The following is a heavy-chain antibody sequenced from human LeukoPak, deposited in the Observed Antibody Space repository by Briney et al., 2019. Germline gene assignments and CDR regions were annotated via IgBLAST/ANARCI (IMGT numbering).Heavy chain of an antibody. CDR3: ARGFGSSGNWFDP. CDR2: INLKNGGT. D-gene: IGHD6-19*01. Sequence: ASVTVSCKASGYTFTGYYMHWVRRAPGQGLEWMGRINLKNGGTDYAQKFQGRVTMTRDTSITTAYMELSGLRSDDTAVYYCARGFGSSGNWFDPWGQGTLVTVSS. V-gene: IGHV1-2*06. J-gene: IGHJ5*02. CDR1: GYTFTGYY.